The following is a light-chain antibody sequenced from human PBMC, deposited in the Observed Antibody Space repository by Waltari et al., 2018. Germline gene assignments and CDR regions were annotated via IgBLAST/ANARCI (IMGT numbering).Light chain of an antibody. J-gene: IGLJ1*01. CDR1: SSDVGNYNY. Sequence: QSALTQPASVSGSPGQSITISCPGTSSDVGNYNYVSWYQQHPGKAPKLMIYDVNKRPSGVSNRFSGSKSDNTASLTISGLQAEDEADYYCSSYSSTSALEVFGTGTKVTVL. V-gene: IGLV2-14*03. CDR3: SSYSSTSALEV. CDR2: DVN.